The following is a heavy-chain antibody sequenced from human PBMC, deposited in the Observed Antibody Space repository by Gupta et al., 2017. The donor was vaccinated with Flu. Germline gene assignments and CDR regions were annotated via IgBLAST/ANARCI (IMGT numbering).Heavy chain of an antibody. J-gene: IGHJ5*02. CDR1: GGAISSSNW. CDR2: IYHSGST. D-gene: IGHD3-16*01. Sequence: QVQLQESGPGLVKVSGTLSLTCAVSGGAISSSNWWSWVRQPPGKGLEWIGEIYHSGSTKYKTYLKSRVTMSVDKSKNQFALKLSAVTAAATAVEYCARDRFDPPEGEGAHWFDPGGQGILVTVSS. V-gene: IGHV4-4*02. CDR3: ARDRFDPPEGEGAHWFDP.